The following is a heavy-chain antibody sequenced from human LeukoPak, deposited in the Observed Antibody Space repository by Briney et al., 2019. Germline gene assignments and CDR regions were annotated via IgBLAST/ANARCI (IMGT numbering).Heavy chain of an antibody. CDR2: MYYSGIT. J-gene: IGHJ4*02. D-gene: IGHD4-11*01. V-gene: IGHV4-59*08. CDR1: GASINSYY. CDR3: ARGMTTVTH. Sequence: SETLSLTCTVSGASINSYYWSWVRQPPGKGLEWLGYMYYSGITNYNPSLKSRVTISVDKSRNQFSLKLSSVTAADAAVYYCARGMTTVTHWGQGTLVTVSS.